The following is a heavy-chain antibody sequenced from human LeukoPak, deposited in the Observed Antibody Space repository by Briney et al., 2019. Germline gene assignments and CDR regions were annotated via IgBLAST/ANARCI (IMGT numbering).Heavy chain of an antibody. Sequence: GASVKVSCKASGGTFSSYAISWVRQAPGQGLEWMGGIIPIFGTANYAQKFQGRVTITTDESTSTAYMELSSLRSEDTAVYYCASAVPSSSSVYYYYYMDVWGKGTTVTVSS. V-gene: IGHV1-69*05. J-gene: IGHJ6*03. CDR1: GGTFSSYA. CDR2: IIPIFGTA. D-gene: IGHD6-6*01. CDR3: ASAVPSSSSVYYYYYMDV.